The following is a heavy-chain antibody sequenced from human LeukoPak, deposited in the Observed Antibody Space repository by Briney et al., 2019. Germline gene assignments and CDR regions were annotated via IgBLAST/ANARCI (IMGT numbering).Heavy chain of an antibody. Sequence: RGSLRLSCAASGFTFSSYEMNWVRQAPGKGLEWVSYISSSGSTIYYADSVKGRFTISRDNAKNSLYLQMNSLRAEDTAVYYCARDGYNPDYWGQGTLVTVSS. CDR3: ARDGYNPDY. CDR1: GFTFSSYE. D-gene: IGHD5-24*01. CDR2: ISSSGSTI. V-gene: IGHV3-48*03. J-gene: IGHJ4*02.